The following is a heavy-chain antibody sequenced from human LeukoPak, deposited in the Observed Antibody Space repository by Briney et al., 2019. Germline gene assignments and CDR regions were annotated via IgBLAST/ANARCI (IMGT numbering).Heavy chain of an antibody. J-gene: IGHJ4*02. Sequence: QTGGSLRPSCAASGFTFSSYGMHWVRQAPGKGLEWVAIISYDGNNKYYVDSVKGRFTISRDNSKNTLYLQMNSLRAEDTAVYYCAKTWEPLLNGYYFDYWGQGTLVTVSS. CDR1: GFTFSSYG. CDR3: AKTWEPLLNGYYFDY. V-gene: IGHV3-30*18. D-gene: IGHD1-26*01. CDR2: ISYDGNNK.